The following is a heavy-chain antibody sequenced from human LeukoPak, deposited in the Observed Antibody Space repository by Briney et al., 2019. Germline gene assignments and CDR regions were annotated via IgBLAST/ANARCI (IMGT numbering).Heavy chain of an antibody. CDR2: IYYSGST. V-gene: IGHV4-30-4*01. D-gene: IGHD2-2*01. CDR3: ARSTWDNQLGY. J-gene: IGHJ4*02. Sequence: SETLSLTCTVSGGSISSGDYYWSWIRQPPGKGLEYIGYIYYSGSTYYNPSIKSRVTMSRDTSKNQFSLKLTSVTAADTAMFYCARSTWDNQLGYWGQGTLVTVSS. CDR1: GGSISSGDYY.